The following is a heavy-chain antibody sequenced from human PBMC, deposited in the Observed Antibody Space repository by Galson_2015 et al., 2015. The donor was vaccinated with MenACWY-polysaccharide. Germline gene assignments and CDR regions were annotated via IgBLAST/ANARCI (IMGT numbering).Heavy chain of an antibody. D-gene: IGHD4-11*01. Sequence: ETLSLTCTVSGGSISDTFWSWIRQPPGKGLEWIGYAHYSGNTNYSPSLKSRVTMSVDTSKNQFSLNLSSVTAADTAVCYCTRDNNNYGDYWGQGTLVTVSS. CDR1: GGSISDTF. CDR3: TRDNNNYGDY. CDR2: AHYSGNT. J-gene: IGHJ4*02. V-gene: IGHV4-59*01.